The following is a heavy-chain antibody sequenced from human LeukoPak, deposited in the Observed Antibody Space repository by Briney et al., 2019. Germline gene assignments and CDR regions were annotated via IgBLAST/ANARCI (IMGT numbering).Heavy chain of an antibody. CDR3: ARGQYSSSWYLVLRNYYYGMDV. Sequence: PSETLSLTCAVYGGSFSGYYWSWIRQPPGKGLEWIGEINHSGSTNYNPSLKSRVTISVDTSKNQFSLKLSSVTAADTAVYYCARGQYSSSWYLVLRNYYYGMDVWGQGTTVTVSS. J-gene: IGHJ6*02. D-gene: IGHD6-13*01. CDR2: INHSGST. V-gene: IGHV4-34*01. CDR1: GGSFSGYY.